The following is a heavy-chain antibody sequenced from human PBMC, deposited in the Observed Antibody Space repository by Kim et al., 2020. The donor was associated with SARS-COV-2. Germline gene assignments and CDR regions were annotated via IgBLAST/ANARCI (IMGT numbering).Heavy chain of an antibody. D-gene: IGHD6-13*01. V-gene: IGHV3-53*01. J-gene: IGHJ6*02. Sequence: GGSLRLSCAASGFTVSSNYMSWVRQAPGKGLEWVSVIYSGGSTYYADSVTGRFTISRDNSKNTPHLQMNSQRAEDTAVYYCARDRRAAGNYGMDVWGQGT. CDR3: ARDRRAAGNYGMDV. CDR1: GFTVSSNY. CDR2: IYSGGST.